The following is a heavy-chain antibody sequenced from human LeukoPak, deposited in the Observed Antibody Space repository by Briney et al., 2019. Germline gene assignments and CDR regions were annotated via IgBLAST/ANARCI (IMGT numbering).Heavy chain of an antibody. J-gene: IGHJ6*03. CDR1: GFIFSSYA. CDR2: GGSGGST. CDR3: AKMRGQYYHSYYMDA. Sequence: GSLRLSYAASGFIFSSYAMSWVRQAPGKGLEWVSYGGSGGSTYYADSVKGRFTVSRDNSKSTLYLQMNSLTAEDTAVYYCAKMRGQYYHSYYMDAWGKGTTVTVSS. V-gene: IGHV3-23*01.